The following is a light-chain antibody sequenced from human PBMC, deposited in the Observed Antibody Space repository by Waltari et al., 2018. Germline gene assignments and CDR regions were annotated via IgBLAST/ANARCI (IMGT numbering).Light chain of an antibody. Sequence: IVFTPSPATLSSSPGESATPSCRASQSVGRSLGWYQQKHVQAPRLLIYDASTRATGAPDRFSGGGSGTDFSLTISRLEPEDFAVYYCQMYVRLPVTFGQGTKVEI. J-gene: IGKJ1*01. CDR3: QMYVRLPVT. V-gene: IGKV3-20*01. CDR2: DAS. CDR1: QSVGRS.